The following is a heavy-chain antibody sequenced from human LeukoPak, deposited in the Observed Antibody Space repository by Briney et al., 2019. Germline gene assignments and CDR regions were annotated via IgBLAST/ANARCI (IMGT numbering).Heavy chain of an antibody. V-gene: IGHV4-59*12. D-gene: IGHD5-18*01. CDR3: ARAVTYSYAHDY. CDR2: TYYSGST. CDR1: GGSISSYY. J-gene: IGHJ4*02. Sequence: PSETLSLTCTVSGGSISSYYWSWIRQPPGKGLEWIGYTYYSGSTNYNPSLKSRVTISVDTSKNQFSLKLSSVTAADTAVYYCARAVTYSYAHDYWGQGTLVTVSS.